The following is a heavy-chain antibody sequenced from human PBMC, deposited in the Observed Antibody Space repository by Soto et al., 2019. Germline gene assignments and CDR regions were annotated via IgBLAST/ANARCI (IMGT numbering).Heavy chain of an antibody. CDR3: AREAGYTYGYVFDY. D-gene: IGHD5-18*01. CDR2: IIPVLGVG. V-gene: IGHV1-69*01. Sequence: QVQLVQSGAEVKKPGSSVRVSCKASGGTFGNHAISWVRQAPGQGLEWLGGIIPVLGVGDNAQNFQGRVTITADASTSTAYLELSSLRSEDTALYYCAREAGYTYGYVFDYCGQGTLVTVSS. J-gene: IGHJ4*02. CDR1: GGTFGNHA.